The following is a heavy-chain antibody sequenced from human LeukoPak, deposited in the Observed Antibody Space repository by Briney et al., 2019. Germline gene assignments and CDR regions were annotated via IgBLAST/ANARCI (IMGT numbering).Heavy chain of an antibody. Sequence: GGSLRLSCAASGFILRNYAMSWVRQAPGKGLEWVSAITGSGDTTYYADSVKGRFTISRDNSKNTLYLQMNSLRAEDTAVYYCARGVAAAGTAYYYYYGMDVWGQGTTVTVSS. CDR3: ARGVAAAGTAYYYYYGMDV. CDR2: ITGSGDTT. J-gene: IGHJ6*02. V-gene: IGHV3-23*01. CDR1: GFILRNYA. D-gene: IGHD6-13*01.